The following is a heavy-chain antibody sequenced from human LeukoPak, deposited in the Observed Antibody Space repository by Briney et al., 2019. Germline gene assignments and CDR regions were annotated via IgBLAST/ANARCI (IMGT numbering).Heavy chain of an antibody. CDR1: GGSFSGYY. Sequence: SETLSLTCAVYGGSFSGYYWSWIRQPPGKGLEWTGEINHSGSTNYNPSLKSRVTISVDTSKNQFSLKLSSVTAADTAVYYCARGIAVAGPHYFDYWGQGTLVTVSS. D-gene: IGHD6-19*01. V-gene: IGHV4-34*01. CDR2: INHSGST. J-gene: IGHJ4*02. CDR3: ARGIAVAGPHYFDY.